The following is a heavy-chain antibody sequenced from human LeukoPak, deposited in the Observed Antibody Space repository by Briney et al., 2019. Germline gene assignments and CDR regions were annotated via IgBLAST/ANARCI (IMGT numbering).Heavy chain of an antibody. Sequence: GASVKVSCKASGYTFTGYYMHWVRQAPGQGLEWMGWINPNSGGTNYAQKFQGRVTMTRDTSISTAYMELSRLRSDDTAVYYCARSYDFWSGPHHPPHFDYWGQGTLVTVSS. J-gene: IGHJ4*02. CDR3: ARSYDFWSGPHHPPHFDY. CDR1: GYTFTGYY. D-gene: IGHD3-3*01. V-gene: IGHV1-2*02. CDR2: INPNSGGT.